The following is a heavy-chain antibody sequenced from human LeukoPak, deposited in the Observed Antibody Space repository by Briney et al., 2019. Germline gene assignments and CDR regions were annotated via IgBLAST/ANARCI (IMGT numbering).Heavy chain of an antibody. J-gene: IGHJ6*02. V-gene: IGHV3-9*01. CDR1: GFTFDDYA. Sequence: GRSLRLSCAASGFTFDDYAMHWVRQAPGKGLEWVSGISWNSGSIGYADSVKGRFTISRDNAKNSLYLQMNSLRAEDTALYYCAKAPHYRGYYYYGMDVWGQGTTVTVSS. CDR3: AKAPHYRGYYYYGMDV. D-gene: IGHD3-10*01. CDR2: ISWNSGSI.